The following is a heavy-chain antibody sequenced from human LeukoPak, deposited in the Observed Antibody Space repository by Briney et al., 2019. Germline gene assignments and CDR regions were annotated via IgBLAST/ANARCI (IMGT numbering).Heavy chain of an antibody. CDR2: IISKTSGGTT. J-gene: IGHJ4*02. Sequence: PGGSRTLSCAASGLTFGNAWMAWVRQAPGKGLEWVGRIISKTSGGTTDYAAPVKGRFTISRDDSKSTLYLQMNSLKTEDTAQYYCTTYRYYYGNTGYSYFDFWGRGTLVTVSS. CDR3: TTYRYYYGNTGYSYFDF. CDR1: GLTFGNAW. D-gene: IGHD3-22*01. V-gene: IGHV3-15*01.